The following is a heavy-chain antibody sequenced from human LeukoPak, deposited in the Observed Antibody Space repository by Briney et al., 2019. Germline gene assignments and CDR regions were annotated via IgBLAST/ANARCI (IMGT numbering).Heavy chain of an antibody. CDR2: ISGSGGST. CDR1: GFTFSSYG. V-gene: IGHV3-23*01. CDR3: AKDSRYSSPLGAFDI. D-gene: IGHD6-6*01. J-gene: IGHJ3*02. Sequence: TGGSLRLSCAASGFTFSSYGMHWVRQAPGKGLEWVSAISGSGGSTYYADSVKGRFTISRDNSKNTLYLQMNSLRAEDTAVYYCAKDSRYSSPLGAFDIWGQGTMVTVSS.